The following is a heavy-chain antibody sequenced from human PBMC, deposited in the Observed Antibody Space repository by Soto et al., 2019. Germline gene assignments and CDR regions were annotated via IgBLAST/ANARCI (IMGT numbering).Heavy chain of an antibody. Sequence: SETLSLTCAVYGGSFSGYYWSWIRQPPGKGLEWIGEINHSGSTNYNPSLKSRVTISVDTSKNQFSLKLSSVTAADTAVYYCARGIYCSGGSCYPGLFDYWGQGTLVTVSS. D-gene: IGHD2-15*01. CDR3: ARGIYCSGGSCYPGLFDY. CDR2: INHSGST. V-gene: IGHV4-34*01. CDR1: GGSFSGYY. J-gene: IGHJ4*02.